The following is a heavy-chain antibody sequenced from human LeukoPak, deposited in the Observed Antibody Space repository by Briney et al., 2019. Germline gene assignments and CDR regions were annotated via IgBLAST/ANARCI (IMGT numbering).Heavy chain of an antibody. D-gene: IGHD6-6*01. CDR2: ISAYNGNT. V-gene: IGHV1-18*01. CDR1: GYTFTSYG. J-gene: IGHJ4*02. Sequence: ASVKVSCKASGYTFTSYGISWVRQAPGQGLEWMGWISAYNGNTNYAQKLQGRVTITADKSTSTAYMELSSLRSEDTAVYYCARSIAARPLDYWGQGTLVTVSS. CDR3: ARSIAARPLDY.